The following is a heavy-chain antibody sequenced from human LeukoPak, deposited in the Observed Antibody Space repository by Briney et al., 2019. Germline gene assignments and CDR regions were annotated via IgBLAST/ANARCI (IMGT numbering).Heavy chain of an antibody. D-gene: IGHD3-22*01. Sequence: LETLSLTCTVSGGSLSGHYWSWIRQPPGKRLEWIGYVSYTGRTTYNPSLQSRVTISIDTSKRQFSLMLTSVTSADTAVYSCARLLDNDISGDPDTFDVWGQGTTVIVSS. CDR2: VSYTGRT. V-gene: IGHV4-59*11. CDR1: GGSLSGHY. CDR3: ARLLDNDISGDPDTFDV. J-gene: IGHJ3*01.